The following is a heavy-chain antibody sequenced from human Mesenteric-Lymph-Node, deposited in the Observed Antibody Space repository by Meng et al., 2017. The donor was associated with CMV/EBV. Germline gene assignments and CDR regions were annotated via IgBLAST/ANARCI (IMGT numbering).Heavy chain of an antibody. D-gene: IGHD3-9*01. Sequence: FTGYYIEWVRQPPGQGLEWMGRFNPNSGGTNYAQKFQGRVTMTRDTSISTAYMELSRLRSDDTAVYYCAGGGHYYDILTGYYSDFDYWGQGTLVTVSS. J-gene: IGHJ4*02. CDR2: FNPNSGGT. CDR3: AGGGHYYDILTGYYSDFDY. V-gene: IGHV1-2*06. CDR1: FTGYY.